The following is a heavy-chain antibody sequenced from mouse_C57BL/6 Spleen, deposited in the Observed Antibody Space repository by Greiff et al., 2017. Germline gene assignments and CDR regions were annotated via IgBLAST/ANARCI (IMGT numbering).Heavy chain of an antibody. J-gene: IGHJ4*01. Sequence: EVMLVESGGGLVQPGGSLKLSCAASEFTFSDYYMYWVRQTPEKRLEWVAYISNGGGSPYYPDTVKGRFNISRDNAKNTLYLQMSRLKSEDTAMYYCARHVVATPYAMDDWGQGTSVTVSS. V-gene: IGHV5-12*01. CDR3: ARHVVATPYAMDD. D-gene: IGHD1-1*01. CDR2: ISNGGGSP. CDR1: EFTFSDYY.